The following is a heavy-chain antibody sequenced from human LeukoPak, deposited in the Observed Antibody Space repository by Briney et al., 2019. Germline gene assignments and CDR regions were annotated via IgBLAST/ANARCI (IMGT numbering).Heavy chain of an antibody. D-gene: IGHD5-18*01. CDR2: IYYSGST. Sequence: SETLSLTCTVSGGSISSYYWSWIRQPPGKGLEWIGYIYYSGSTNYNPSLKSRVTISVDTSKNQFSLKLSSVTAADTAVYYCARHGTVDTAIGYYYYYYGMDVWGQGTTVTVSS. V-gene: IGHV4-59*08. CDR3: ARHGTVDTAIGYYYYYYGMDV. J-gene: IGHJ6*02. CDR1: GGSISSYY.